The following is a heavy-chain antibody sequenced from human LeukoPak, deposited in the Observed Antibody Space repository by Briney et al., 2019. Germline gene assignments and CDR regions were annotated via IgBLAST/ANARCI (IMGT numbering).Heavy chain of an antibody. CDR3: AGTYYGSGSYLYYGMDV. CDR1: GVSISSGGYY. CDR2: IYYSGST. J-gene: IGHJ6*02. V-gene: IGHV4-31*03. D-gene: IGHD3-10*01. Sequence: SETLSLTCTVAGVSISSGGYYWSWIRQHPGKGLEWIGYIYYSGSTYYNPSLKSRVTISVDTSKNQFSLKLSSVTAADTAVYYCAGTYYGSGSYLYYGMDVWGQGTTVTVSS.